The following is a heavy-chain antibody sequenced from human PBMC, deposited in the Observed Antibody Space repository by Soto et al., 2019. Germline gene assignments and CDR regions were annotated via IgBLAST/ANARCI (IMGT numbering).Heavy chain of an antibody. J-gene: IGHJ6*02. Sequence: SETLSLTCTVSGGSISSYYWSWIRQPPGKGLEWIGYIYYRGSTNYNPSLKSRVTISVDTSKNQFSLKLSSVTAADTAVYYCAREGYSSTYYYYGMDVWGQGTTVTVSS. D-gene: IGHD6-13*01. V-gene: IGHV4-59*01. CDR3: AREGYSSTYYYYGMDV. CDR1: GGSISSYY. CDR2: IYYRGST.